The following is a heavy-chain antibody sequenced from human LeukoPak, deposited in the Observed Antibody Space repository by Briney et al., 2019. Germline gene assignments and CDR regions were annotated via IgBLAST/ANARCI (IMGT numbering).Heavy chain of an antibody. CDR2: IYYSGST. V-gene: IGHV4-39*07. J-gene: IGHJ4*02. D-gene: IGHD3-3*01. CDR1: GGSISSSSYY. CDR3: ARDSATGITIFGVAHNDY. Sequence: PSETLSLTCTVSGGSISSSSYYWGWIRQPPGKGLEWIGSIYYSGSTYYNPSLKSRVTISVDTSKNQFSLKLSSVTAADTAVYYCARDSATGITIFGVAHNDYWGQGTLVTVSS.